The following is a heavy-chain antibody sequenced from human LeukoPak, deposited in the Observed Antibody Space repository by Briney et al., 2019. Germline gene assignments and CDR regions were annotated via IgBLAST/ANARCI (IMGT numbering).Heavy chain of an antibody. V-gene: IGHV3-7*01. CDR1: GFTFSSYW. CDR3: ASGIFEYYYDSSGGDAFDI. Sequence: GGSLRLSCAASGFTFSSYWMSWVRQAPGKGLEWVANIKQDGSEKYYVDSVKGRFTISRDNAKNSLYLQMNSLRAEDTAVYYCASGIFEYYYDSSGGDAFDIWGQGTMVTVSS. CDR2: IKQDGSEK. D-gene: IGHD3-22*01. J-gene: IGHJ3*02.